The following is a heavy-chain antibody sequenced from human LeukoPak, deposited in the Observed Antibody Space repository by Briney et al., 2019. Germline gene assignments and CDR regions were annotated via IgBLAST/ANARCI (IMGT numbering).Heavy chain of an antibody. V-gene: IGHV4-4*07. J-gene: IGHJ6*03. CDR2: IYTSGST. Sequence: SETLSLTCTVSGGSISSYYWSWIRQPAGKGLEWIGRIYTSGSTNYNPSLKSRVTMSVDTSKNQFSLKLSSVTAADTAVYYCARSYKATVGSRYYYYYMDVWGKGTTVTVSS. CDR3: ARSYKATVGSRYYYYYMDV. CDR1: GGSISSYY. D-gene: IGHD1-14*01.